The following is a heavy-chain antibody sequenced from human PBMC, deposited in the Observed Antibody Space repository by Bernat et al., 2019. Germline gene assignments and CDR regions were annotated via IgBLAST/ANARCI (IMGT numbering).Heavy chain of an antibody. Sequence: QLQLQESGPGLVKPSETLSLTCTVSGGSISSGGYYWSWIRQHPGKGLEWIGYIYYSGSTYYNPSLKSRVTISVDTSKNQFSLKLSSVTAADTAVYYCARDTRKATVTRNNWFDPWGQGTLVTVSS. D-gene: IGHD4-11*01. V-gene: IGHV4-31*03. CDR2: IYYSGST. CDR1: GGSISSGGYY. J-gene: IGHJ5*02. CDR3: ARDTRKATVTRNNWFDP.